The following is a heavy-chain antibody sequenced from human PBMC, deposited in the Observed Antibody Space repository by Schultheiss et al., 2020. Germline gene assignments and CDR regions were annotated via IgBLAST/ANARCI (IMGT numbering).Heavy chain of an antibody. CDR1: GFTFSSYG. CDR3: VRDTEWAFDY. Sequence: GGSLRLSCAASGFTFSSYGMHWVRQAPGKGLEWVSYISSSSSTIYYADSVKGRFTISRDNAKNSLFLQMNSLRDEDTALYYCVRDTEWAFDYWGQGTLVTVSS. CDR2: ISSSSSTI. V-gene: IGHV3-48*02. J-gene: IGHJ4*02. D-gene: IGHD1-26*01.